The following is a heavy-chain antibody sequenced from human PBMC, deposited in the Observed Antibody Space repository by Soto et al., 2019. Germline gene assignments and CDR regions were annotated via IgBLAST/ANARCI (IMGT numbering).Heavy chain of an antibody. V-gene: IGHV3-23*01. Sequence: GGSLRLSCAASGFTFSSYAMSWVRQAPGKGLEWVSAISGSGGSTYYANSVKGRFTISRDNSKNTLYLQMNSLRAEDTAVYYCAKDPEWLANYDYYYYGMDVWGQGTTVTVSS. CDR3: AKDPEWLANYDYYYYGMDV. CDR1: GFTFSSYA. CDR2: ISGSGGST. D-gene: IGHD3-3*01. J-gene: IGHJ6*02.